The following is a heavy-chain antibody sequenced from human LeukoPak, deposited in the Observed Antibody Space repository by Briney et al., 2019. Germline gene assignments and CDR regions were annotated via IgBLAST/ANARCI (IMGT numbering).Heavy chain of an antibody. D-gene: IGHD7-27*01. J-gene: IGHJ4*02. CDR3: ARDTPGLRY. V-gene: IGHV7-4-1*02. CDR2: IKTNTGNP. CDR1: GYTFTSFA. Sequence: GASVKVYCKASGYTFTSFAMNWVRQSPGQGLEWMRWIKTNTGNPTYAQGFTGRFVLSLDTSVTTTYLQISSLKAEDTAVYYCARDTPGLRYWGQGTLVTVSS.